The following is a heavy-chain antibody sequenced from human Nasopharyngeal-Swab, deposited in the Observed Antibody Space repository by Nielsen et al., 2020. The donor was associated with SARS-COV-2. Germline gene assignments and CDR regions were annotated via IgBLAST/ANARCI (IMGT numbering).Heavy chain of an antibody. CDR3: ARLRYPPWTYNYSGWDI. Sequence: GESLKIACTASGFTFGDYSVSWVRQAPGKGLEWVGLRRGEDYGETRDYAASVNGRGTISRDDANSIAYLHMNSLRTEDTAVYYCARLRYPPWTYNYSGWDIWGRGTTVTVSS. D-gene: IGHD1-7*01. CDR2: RRGEDYGETR. J-gene: IGHJ6*02. CDR1: GFTFGDYS. V-gene: IGHV3-49*04.